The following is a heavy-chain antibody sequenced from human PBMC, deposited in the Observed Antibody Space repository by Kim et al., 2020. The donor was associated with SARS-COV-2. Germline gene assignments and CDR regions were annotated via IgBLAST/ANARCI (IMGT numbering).Heavy chain of an antibody. CDR1: GFTFSSYA. V-gene: IGHV3-30-3*01. CDR3: AGSQGGGYYFPMDV. D-gene: IGHD3-22*01. J-gene: IGHJ6*03. CDR2: ISYDGSNK. Sequence: GGSLRLSCAASGFTFSSYAMHWVRQAPGKGLEWVAVISYDGSNKYYADSVKGRFTISRDNSKNTLYLQINSLRAEATAVYYCAGSQGGGYYFPMDVWGK.